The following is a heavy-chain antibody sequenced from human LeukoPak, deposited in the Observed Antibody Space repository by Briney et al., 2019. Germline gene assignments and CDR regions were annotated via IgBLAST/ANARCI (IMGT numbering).Heavy chain of an antibody. J-gene: IGHJ5*02. CDR1: GGSISSYY. CDR3: ARNLLPYFGELDP. V-gene: IGHV4-59*08. CDR2: IYYSGST. Sequence: SETLSLTCTVSGGSISSYYWSWIRQPPGKGLEWIGYIYYSGSTNYNPSLKSRVTISVDTSKNQFSLKLSSVTAADTAVYYCARNLLPYFGELDPWGRGTLVTVSS. D-gene: IGHD3-10*01.